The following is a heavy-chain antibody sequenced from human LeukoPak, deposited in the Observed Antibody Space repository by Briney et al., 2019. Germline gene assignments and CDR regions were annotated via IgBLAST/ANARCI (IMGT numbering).Heavy chain of an antibody. CDR1: GGTFSSYA. CDR2: MNPNSGNT. J-gene: IGHJ3*02. CDR3: ATEGNAFDI. Sequence: ASVKVSCKAPGGTFSSYAISWVRQATGQGLEWMGWMNPNSGNTGYAQKFQGRVTMTRNTSISTAYMELSSLRSEDTAVYYCATEGNAFDIWGQGTMVTVSS. V-gene: IGHV1-8*02.